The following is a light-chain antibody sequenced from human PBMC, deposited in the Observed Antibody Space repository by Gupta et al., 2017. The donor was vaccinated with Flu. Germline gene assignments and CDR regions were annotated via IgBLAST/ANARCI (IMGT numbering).Light chain of an antibody. CDR1: SIGSKS. CDR3: QVWDSVADNYV. J-gene: IGLJ1*01. V-gene: IGLV3-21*02. CDR2: DDN. Sequence: SYVLTQPPSVPAAPGQTARITCAGNSIGSKSVHWYQQKPGQAPVLVVYDDNDRPSGIPERFSGSNSGNMATLTISRVEAGDEADYYCQVWDSVADNYVFGSGTEVTVL.